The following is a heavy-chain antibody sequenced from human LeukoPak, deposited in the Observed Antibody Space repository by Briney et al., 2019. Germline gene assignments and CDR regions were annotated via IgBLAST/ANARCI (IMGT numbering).Heavy chain of an antibody. Sequence: GGSLRLSCAASGFTVSSNYMSWVRQAPGKGLEWVSVIYSGGSTYYADSLKGGFTISRDNSKNTLYLQIKSLRADDTAVYYCASGEATAMAQGYWGQGTLVTVSS. D-gene: IGHD5-18*01. CDR1: GFTVSSNY. V-gene: IGHV3-53*01. J-gene: IGHJ4*02. CDR3: ASGEATAMAQGY. CDR2: IYSGGST.